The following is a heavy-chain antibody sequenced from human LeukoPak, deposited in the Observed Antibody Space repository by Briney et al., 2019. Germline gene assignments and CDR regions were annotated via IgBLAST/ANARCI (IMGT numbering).Heavy chain of an antibody. Sequence: SETLSLTCTVSGDSISSSRYYWAWIRQPPGKGLEWIGYIYYSGSTYYNPSLKSRVTISVDTSKNQFSLKLSSVTAADTAVYYCAREVSRDAFDIWGQGTMVTVSS. CDR2: IYYSGST. V-gene: IGHV4-30-4*08. CDR3: AREVSRDAFDI. CDR1: GDSISSSRYY. J-gene: IGHJ3*02.